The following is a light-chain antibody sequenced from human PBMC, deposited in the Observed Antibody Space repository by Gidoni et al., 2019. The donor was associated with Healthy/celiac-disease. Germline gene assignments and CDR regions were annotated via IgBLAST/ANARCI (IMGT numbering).Light chain of an antibody. CDR2: GAS. J-gene: IGKJ2*01. Sequence: EIVFTQSPGTLSLSPGERATLSCRASQSVSSSYLAWYQQKPGQAPRLLIYGASSRATGIPDRFSDSGSGTDFTLTISRLEPEDFAVYYCQQYGSSHPFXQXTKLEIK. CDR3: QQYGSSHP. CDR1: QSVSSSY. V-gene: IGKV3-20*01.